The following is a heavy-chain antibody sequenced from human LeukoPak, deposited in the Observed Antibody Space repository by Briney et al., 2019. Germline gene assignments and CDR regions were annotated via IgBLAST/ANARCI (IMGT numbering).Heavy chain of an antibody. CDR1: GYTFTHFE. J-gene: IGHJ1*01. CDR2: MRPNSGET. D-gene: IGHD2-15*01. V-gene: IGHV1-8*02. Sequence: ASVKVSCKASGYTFTHFEINWVRQAAGQGLEWMGGMRPNSGETVNVQKFQGRVTMTRDISTSTAYMELTGLRSDDTAVYFCARGYCSGGGCYTAEYLPHWGQGTLVTVSS. CDR3: ARGYCSGGGCYTAEYLPH.